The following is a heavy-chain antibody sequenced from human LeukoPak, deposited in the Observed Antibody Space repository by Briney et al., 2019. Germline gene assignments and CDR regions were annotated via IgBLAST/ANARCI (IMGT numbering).Heavy chain of an antibody. J-gene: IGHJ4*02. D-gene: IGHD5-18*01. CDR2: ISGSGGST. CDR3: AKDLGYSDGPPTDY. Sequence: GGSLRLSCAASGFTFSSYAMSWVRQAPGKGLEWVSTISGSGGSTYYADSVKGRVTISSDNSKNSLDLQMNSLRAEDTAVYYCAKDLGYSDGPPTDYWGQGTLVTVSS. V-gene: IGHV3-23*01. CDR1: GFTFSSYA.